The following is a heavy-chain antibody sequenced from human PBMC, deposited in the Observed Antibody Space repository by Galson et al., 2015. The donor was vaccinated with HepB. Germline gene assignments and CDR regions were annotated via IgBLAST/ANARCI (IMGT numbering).Heavy chain of an antibody. CDR2: IWYDGSNK. CDR3: ARGGRGYSYGPLDY. V-gene: IGHV3-33*01. D-gene: IGHD5-18*01. Sequence: LRLSCAASGFTFSSYGMHWVRQAPGKGLEWVAVIWYDGSNKYYADSVKGRFTISRDNSKNTLYLQMNSLRAEDTAVYYCARGGRGYSYGPLDYWGQGTLVTVSS. J-gene: IGHJ4*02. CDR1: GFTFSSYG.